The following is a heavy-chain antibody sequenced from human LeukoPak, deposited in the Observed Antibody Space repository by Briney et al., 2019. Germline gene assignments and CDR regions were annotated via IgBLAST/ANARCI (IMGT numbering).Heavy chain of an antibody. V-gene: IGHV4-34*01. CDR3: AREVALLWFGEHNYYMDV. Sequence: SETLSLTCAIYGGSFDGYSWSWIRQSPGKGLEWIGEINLAGSTKYNPSLKSRVTMTITTSKKEVSLKLSSVTAADTAVYYCAREVALLWFGEHNYYMDVWGKGTTVTISS. CDR2: INLAGST. D-gene: IGHD3-10*01. J-gene: IGHJ6*03. CDR1: GGSFDGYS.